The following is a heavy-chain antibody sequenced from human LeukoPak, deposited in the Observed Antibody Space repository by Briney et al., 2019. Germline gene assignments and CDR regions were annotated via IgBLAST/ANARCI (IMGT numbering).Heavy chain of an antibody. CDR1: GYSFTNYW. V-gene: IGHV5-51*01. CDR2: IHPGDSDT. D-gene: IGHD2-8*01. J-gene: IGHJ4*02. Sequence: KFGESLKISCKGSGYSFTNYWIGWVRPMPGKGLEWMGIIHPGDSDTRYSPTFQGQVTISIDKSISTAYLQWSSLEASDTAMYYCARSPFYYFDYWGQGTLVSVPS. CDR3: ARSPFYYFDY.